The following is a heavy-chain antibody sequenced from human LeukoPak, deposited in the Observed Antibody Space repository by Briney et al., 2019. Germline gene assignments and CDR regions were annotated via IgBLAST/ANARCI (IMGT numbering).Heavy chain of an antibody. CDR3: ARPRGYSSSLYYFDY. CDR2: INPSGGST. Sequence: ASVKVSCKASGYTFTSYYMHWVRQAPGQGLEWMGIINPSGGSTSYAQKFQGRVTMTRDTSTSIAYMEPRSLRSDDTAVYYCARPRGYSSSLYYFDYWGQGTLVTVSS. J-gene: IGHJ4*02. CDR1: GYTFTSYY. V-gene: IGHV1-46*01. D-gene: IGHD6-6*01.